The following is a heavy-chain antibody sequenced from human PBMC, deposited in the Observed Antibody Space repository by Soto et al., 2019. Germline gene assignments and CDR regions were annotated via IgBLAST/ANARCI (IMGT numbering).Heavy chain of an antibody. Sequence: PGGSLRLSCAASGFTFSFYWMSWVRQAPGKGLEWVSSISSSSSYIYYADSVKGRFTISRDNSKNTLYLQMNSLRAEDTAVYYCAREPPVLGYDSSGYYGFYDYWGQGTLVTVSS. CDR3: AREPPVLGYDSSGYYGFYDY. V-gene: IGHV3-21*01. CDR1: GFTFSFYW. J-gene: IGHJ4*02. D-gene: IGHD3-22*01. CDR2: ISSSSSYI.